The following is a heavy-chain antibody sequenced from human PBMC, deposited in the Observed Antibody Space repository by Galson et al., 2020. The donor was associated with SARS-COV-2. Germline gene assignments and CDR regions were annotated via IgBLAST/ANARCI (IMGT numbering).Heavy chain of an antibody. CDR2: IHSTGST. D-gene: IGHD3-22*01. V-gene: IGHV4-61*02. Sequence: SETLSLTCTVSGGSISSGSYYWSWIRQPAGKGLEWIGRIHSTGSTNYNPSLKSRVTISVDTSKNQFSLRLSSVTAADTAVYYCERRNDSSGDAVDIWGKGTMVAVSS. CDR3: ERRNDSSGDAVDI. J-gene: IGHJ3*02. CDR1: GGSISSGSYY.